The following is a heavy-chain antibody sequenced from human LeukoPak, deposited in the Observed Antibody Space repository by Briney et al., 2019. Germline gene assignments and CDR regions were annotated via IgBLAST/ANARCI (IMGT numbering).Heavy chain of an antibody. CDR3: ARGTLAGYFLGY. V-gene: IGHV3-30*03. Sequence: GGSLRLSCAASGFTFSSYGMHWVRQAPGKGLEWVAVISYDGSNKYCADSVKGRFSISRDNAKNTVYLQMDSLRADDTAQYYCARGTLAGYFLGYWGQGTLVTVSS. D-gene: IGHD3-9*01. CDR1: GFTFSSYG. J-gene: IGHJ4*02. CDR2: ISYDGSNK.